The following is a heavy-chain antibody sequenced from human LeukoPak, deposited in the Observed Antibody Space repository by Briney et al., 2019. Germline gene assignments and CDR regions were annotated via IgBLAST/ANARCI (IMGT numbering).Heavy chain of an antibody. Sequence: GGSLRLSCAASGFTFSTYAMSWVRQAPGKGLEWVSIITSSGGSTNYADSVKGRFTISRDNSKNTLYLQMNSLRAEDTAVYYCAREANYYDSSGYPDYWGQGTLVTVSS. V-gene: IGHV3-23*01. CDR3: AREANYYDSSGYPDY. J-gene: IGHJ4*02. CDR1: GFTFSTYA. CDR2: ITSSGGST. D-gene: IGHD3-22*01.